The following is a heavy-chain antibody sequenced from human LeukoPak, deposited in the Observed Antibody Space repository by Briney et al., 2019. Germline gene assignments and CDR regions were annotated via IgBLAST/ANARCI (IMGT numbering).Heavy chain of an antibody. CDR2: FDPEDGET. V-gene: IGHV1-24*01. D-gene: IGHD6-19*01. J-gene: IGHJ6*02. Sequence: GASVKVSCKVSGYTLTELSMHWVRQAPGKGLEWMGGFDPEDGETIYAQKFQGRVTMTEDTSTDTAYMELSSLRSEDMAVYYCARGDPPDHTVAGTDNYYYYYGMDVWGQGTTVTVSS. CDR1: GYTLTELS. CDR3: ARGDPPDHTVAGTDNYYYYYGMDV.